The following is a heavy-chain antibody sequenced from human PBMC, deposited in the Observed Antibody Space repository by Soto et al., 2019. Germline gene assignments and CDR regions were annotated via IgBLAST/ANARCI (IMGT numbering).Heavy chain of an antibody. Sequence: PSETLSLTCTVSGGSISGYYWSWIRQPPGKGLEWIGYIYYSGSTNYNPSLKSRVTISVDTSKNQFSLKLSSVTAADTAVYYCARDRGTTGTTAYFDYWGQGTLVTVSS. V-gene: IGHV4-59*01. CDR1: GGSISGYY. D-gene: IGHD1-1*01. CDR2: IYYSGST. CDR3: ARDRGTTGTTAYFDY. J-gene: IGHJ4*02.